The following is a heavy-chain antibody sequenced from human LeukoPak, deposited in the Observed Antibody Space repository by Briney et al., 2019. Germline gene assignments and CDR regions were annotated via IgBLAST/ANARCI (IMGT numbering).Heavy chain of an antibody. Sequence: GGSLRLSCAASGFTFSNSWMTWVRQAPGKGLEWVAVISYDGSNKYYADSVRGRFTISRDNSKNTLYLQMNSLRAEDTAVYYCARDGPYSSSWNAFDIWGQGTMVTVSS. CDR2: ISYDGSNK. D-gene: IGHD6-13*01. CDR3: ARDGPYSSSWNAFDI. CDR1: GFTFSNSW. J-gene: IGHJ3*02. V-gene: IGHV3-30*03.